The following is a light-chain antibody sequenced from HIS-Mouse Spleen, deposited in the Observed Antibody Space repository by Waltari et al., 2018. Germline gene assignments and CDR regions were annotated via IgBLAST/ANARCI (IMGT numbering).Light chain of an antibody. Sequence: NFMLTQQHSVSESPGKTVTISCTRSSGRLASNYVQWYQQRPGSAPTTVIYEDNQRPSGVPARFSGSIDSSSNSASLTISGLKTEDEADYYCQSYDSSNLVFGGGTKLTVL. CDR3: QSYDSSNLV. CDR1: SGRLASNY. V-gene: IGLV6-57*04. J-gene: IGLJ3*02. CDR2: EDN.